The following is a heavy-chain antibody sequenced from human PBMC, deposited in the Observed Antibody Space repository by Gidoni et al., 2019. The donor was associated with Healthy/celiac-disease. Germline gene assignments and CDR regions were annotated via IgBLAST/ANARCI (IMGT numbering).Heavy chain of an antibody. CDR1: GFTFRSYW. CDR3: ARVPHYYDSSGLDY. CDR2: IKQDGSEK. D-gene: IGHD3-22*01. Sequence: EVQLVESGGGVVQPGGSMRLALPASGFTFRSYWMSWVRQAPGKGLEWVANIKQDGSEKYYVDCVKGRFTISRDNANNSLYLQMTSLRAEDTAVYYCARVPHYYDSSGLDYWGQGTLVTVSS. J-gene: IGHJ4*02. V-gene: IGHV3-7*01.